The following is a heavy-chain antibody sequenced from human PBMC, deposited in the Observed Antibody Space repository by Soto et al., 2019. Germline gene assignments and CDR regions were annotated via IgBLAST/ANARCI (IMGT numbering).Heavy chain of an antibody. CDR2: VYSSGGT. CDR1: GGSMTSYY. V-gene: IGHV4-4*07. Sequence: SETLSLTCTVSGGSMTSYYLTWIRQPAGKGLEWIGRVYSSGGTHYNPSLKSRVTISLDTSKNQFSLRLLSVTDADTAVYFCARGQRFSDWFDPWGQGTLVTVSS. D-gene: IGHD3-3*01. J-gene: IGHJ5*02. CDR3: ARGQRFSDWFDP.